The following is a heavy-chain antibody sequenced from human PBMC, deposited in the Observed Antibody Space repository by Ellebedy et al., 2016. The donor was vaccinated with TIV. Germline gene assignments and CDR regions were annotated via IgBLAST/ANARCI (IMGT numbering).Heavy chain of an antibody. CDR1: GFTFANYA. V-gene: IGHV3-23*01. J-gene: IGHJ4*02. D-gene: IGHD3/OR15-3a*01. Sequence: PGGSLRLSCAASGFTFANYAMTWVRQVPGKGLEWFSSIRGRDGRTSYTDSVKGRFTISRDNSKNTLFLQMSSLRAEDTAVYFCARRSTDFAFDSWGQGTLVTVSS. CDR3: ARRSTDFAFDS. CDR2: IRGRDGRT.